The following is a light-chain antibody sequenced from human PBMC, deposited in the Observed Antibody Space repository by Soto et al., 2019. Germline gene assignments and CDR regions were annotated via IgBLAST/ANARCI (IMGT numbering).Light chain of an antibody. CDR3: QEYGGSVPWT. J-gene: IGKJ1*01. V-gene: IGKV3-20*01. Sequence: EVVLTQSPGTLSLSPGERATVSCRASQTVSRNYLAWYQKKPGQAPRLLIYGASTRATGIPERFTGSGSGTDFTLTITRLEPEDFAVYYCQEYGGSVPWTFDQGTKVEI. CDR2: GAS. CDR1: QTVSRNY.